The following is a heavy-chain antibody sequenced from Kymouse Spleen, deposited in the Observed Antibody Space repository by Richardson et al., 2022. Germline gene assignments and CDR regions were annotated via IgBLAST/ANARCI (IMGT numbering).Heavy chain of an antibody. CDR1: GDSVSSNSAA. V-gene: IGHV6-1*01. J-gene: IGHJ6*02. D-gene: IGHD2-2*02. CDR3: ARDRDIVVVPAARGGDYYYYYGMDV. Sequence: QVQLQQSGPGLVKPSQTLSLTCAISGDSVSSNSAAWNWIRQSPSRGLEWLGRTYYRSKWYNDYAVSVKSRITINPDTSKNQFSLQLNSVTPEDTAVYYCARDRDIVVVPAARGGDYYYYYGMDVWGQGTTVTVSS. CDR2: TYYRSKWYN.